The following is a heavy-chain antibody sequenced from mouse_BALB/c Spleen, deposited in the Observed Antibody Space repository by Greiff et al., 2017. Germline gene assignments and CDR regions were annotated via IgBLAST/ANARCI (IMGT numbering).Heavy chain of an antibody. CDR3: ARRVYYGSSYAMDY. V-gene: IGHV1-7*01. Sequence: VQLQESGAELAKPGASVKMSCKASGYTFTSYWMHWVKQRPGQGLEWIGYINPSTGYTEYNQKFKDKATLTADKSSSTAYMQLSSLTSEDSAVYYCARRVYYGSSYAMDYWGQGTSVTVSS. CDR1: GYTFTSYW. CDR2: INPSTGYT. J-gene: IGHJ4*01. D-gene: IGHD1-1*01.